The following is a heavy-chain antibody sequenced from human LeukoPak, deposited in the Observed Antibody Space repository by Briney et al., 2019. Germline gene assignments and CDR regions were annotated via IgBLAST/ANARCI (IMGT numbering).Heavy chain of an antibody. D-gene: IGHD3-10*01. CDR3: ARARGAPFDY. V-gene: IGHV4-34*01. CDR1: GESFSGYY. Sequence: SETLSLTCAVYGESFSGYYWSWIRQPPGKGLEWIEEINPSGSTNYNPSLKSRVTMSVDMSKNQFSLKLNSVTAADTAVYYCARARGAPFDYWGQGTLVTVSS. CDR2: INPSGST. J-gene: IGHJ4*02.